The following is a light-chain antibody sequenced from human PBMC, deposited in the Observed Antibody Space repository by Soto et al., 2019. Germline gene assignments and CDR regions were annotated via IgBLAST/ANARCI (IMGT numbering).Light chain of an antibody. CDR2: GAS. Sequence: EIVLTQSPGTLSLSPGGRATLSCRASQSVSSSYLAWYQQKPGQAPRLLIYGASSRATGIPDRFSGSGSGTDFTLTISRLEPEDFAVYYCQQYGSPRTFGQGTKVDIK. V-gene: IGKV3-20*01. J-gene: IGKJ1*01. CDR3: QQYGSPRT. CDR1: QSVSSSY.